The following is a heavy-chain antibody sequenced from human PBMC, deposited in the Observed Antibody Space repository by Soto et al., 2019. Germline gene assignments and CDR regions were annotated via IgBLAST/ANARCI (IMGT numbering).Heavy chain of an antibody. CDR2: IKQDGSEK. Sequence: GGSLRLSCAASGFTFSTYWMSWVRQAPGKGLEWVANIKQDGSEKYYVDSVKGRFTISRDNAKDSLYPQMNSLRGDDTALYYCVKNSGWFNTWGQGALVTVSS. CDR1: GFTFSTYW. V-gene: IGHV3-7*03. J-gene: IGHJ5*02. D-gene: IGHD3-10*01. CDR3: VKNSGWFNT.